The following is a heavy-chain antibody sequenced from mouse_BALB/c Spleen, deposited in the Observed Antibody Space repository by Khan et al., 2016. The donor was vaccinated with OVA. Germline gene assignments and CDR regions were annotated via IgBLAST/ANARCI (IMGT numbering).Heavy chain of an antibody. CDR1: GFTFSSFG. Sequence: EVELVESGGDLVQPGGSRKLSCAASGFTFSSFGMHWVRQAPEKGLEWVAYISSGNNTIYYADTVKGRFTLSRDNPKNTLFLQMTSLRSEDTAMYYCARGGYYAMDYWGQGTSVTVSS. D-gene: IGHD1-1*02. CDR3: ARGGYYAMDY. V-gene: IGHV5-17*02. J-gene: IGHJ4*01. CDR2: ISSGNNTI.